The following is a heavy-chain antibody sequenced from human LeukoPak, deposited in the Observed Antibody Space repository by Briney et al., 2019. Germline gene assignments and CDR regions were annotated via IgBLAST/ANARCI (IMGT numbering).Heavy chain of an antibody. J-gene: IGHJ6*03. Sequence: SVKVSCKASGGTFSSYAISWVRQAPGQGLEWMGGIIPIFGTANYAQKFQGRVTITADESTSTAYMELSSLRSEDTAVYYCSYSSSWDYYYMDVWGKGTTVTVSS. V-gene: IGHV1-69*13. D-gene: IGHD6-13*01. CDR1: GGTFSSYA. CDR2: IIPIFGTA. CDR3: SYSSSWDYYYMDV.